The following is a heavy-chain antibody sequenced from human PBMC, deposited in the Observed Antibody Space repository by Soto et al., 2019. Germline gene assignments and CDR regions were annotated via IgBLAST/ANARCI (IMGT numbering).Heavy chain of an antibody. CDR3: ARGRIDMIVVPRGSWFDP. Sequence: SETLSLTCTVSGGSISSGDYYWSWIRQPPGKGLEWIGYIYYSGSTYYNPSLKSRVTISVDTSKNQFSLKLSSVTAADTAVYYCARGRIDMIVVPRGSWFDPWGQGTLVTVSA. CDR1: GGSISSGDYY. CDR2: IYYSGST. V-gene: IGHV4-30-4*01. J-gene: IGHJ5*02. D-gene: IGHD3-22*01.